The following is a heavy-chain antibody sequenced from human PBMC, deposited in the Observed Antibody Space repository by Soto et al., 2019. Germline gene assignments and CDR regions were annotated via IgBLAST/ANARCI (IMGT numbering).Heavy chain of an antibody. CDR3: ARDLRAAGRPGMDV. J-gene: IGHJ6*02. CDR1: GGSFSSYA. CDR2: IIPIVATG. Sequence: ASVKVSCKASGGSFSSYAISWVRQAPGQGLEWMGGIIPIVATGNYVQNFKGRVTITADESTSTAYMELRSLRSEDTAMHYCARDLRAAGRPGMDVWGQGTPVTVSS. V-gene: IGHV1-69*13. D-gene: IGHD6-13*01.